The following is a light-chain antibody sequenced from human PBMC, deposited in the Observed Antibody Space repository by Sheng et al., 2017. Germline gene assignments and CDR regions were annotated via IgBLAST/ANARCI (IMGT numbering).Light chain of an antibody. J-gene: IGKJ4*01. Sequence: DIQMTQSPSSLSASVGDRVTITCQASQDINTYLNWYQQKPGKAPNLLIHAASSLEMGVPSRFSGSGSGTHFTFTISSLHPEDIATYYCQQYDTLITFGGGTRVDLK. CDR1: QDINTY. CDR2: AAS. CDR3: QQYDTLIT. V-gene: IGKV1-33*01.